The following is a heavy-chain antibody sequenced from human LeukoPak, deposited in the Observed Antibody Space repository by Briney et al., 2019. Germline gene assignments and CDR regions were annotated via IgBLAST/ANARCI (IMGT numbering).Heavy chain of an antibody. V-gene: IGHV3-30-3*01. Sequence: GGSPRLSCAASGFTFSSYAMHWVRQAPGKGLEWVAVISYDGSNKYYADSVKGRFTISRDNSKNTLYLQMNSLRAEDTAVYYCARGSEWSSGVSDYWGQGTLVTVSS. CDR3: ARGSEWSSGVSDY. CDR2: ISYDGSNK. D-gene: IGHD3-3*01. CDR1: GFTFSSYA. J-gene: IGHJ4*02.